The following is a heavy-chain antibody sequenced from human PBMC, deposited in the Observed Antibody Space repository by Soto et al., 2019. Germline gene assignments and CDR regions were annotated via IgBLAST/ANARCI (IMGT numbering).Heavy chain of an antibody. J-gene: IGHJ4*02. V-gene: IGHV3-30*04. D-gene: IGHD1-26*01. Sequence: QVQLVESGGGVVQPGRSLRLSCAASGFTFSSYAMHWVRQAPGKGLEWVAVISYDGSNKYYADSVKGRFTISRDNPKNTLYVQMNSLRAEDTAVYYCARGYSRVSAAFDYWGQGTLVTVSS. CDR2: ISYDGSNK. CDR1: GFTFSSYA. CDR3: ARGYSRVSAAFDY.